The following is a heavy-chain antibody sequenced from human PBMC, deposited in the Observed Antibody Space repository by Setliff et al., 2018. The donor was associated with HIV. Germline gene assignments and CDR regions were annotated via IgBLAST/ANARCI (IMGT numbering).Heavy chain of an antibody. D-gene: IGHD5-18*01. V-gene: IGHV3-9*01. Sequence: GGSLRLSCAASGFAFSSQAMHWVRQAPGKGLEWVSGITWNSGSIAYADSVKGRFTISRDNAKNSLYLQMNSLRAEDTAVYYCARDQWGYSYGYYYYYYMDVWGKGTTVTVSS. CDR1: GFAFSSQA. J-gene: IGHJ6*03. CDR2: ITWNSGSI. CDR3: ARDQWGYSYGYYYYYYMDV.